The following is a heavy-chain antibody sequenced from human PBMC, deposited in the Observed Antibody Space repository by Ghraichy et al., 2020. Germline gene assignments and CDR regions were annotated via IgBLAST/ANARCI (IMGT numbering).Heavy chain of an antibody. CDR3: TRQPPDYVGCDP. V-gene: IGHV3-73*01. D-gene: IGHD4-17*01. CDR2: IRSKTNSYAT. CDR1: GFTFSGSA. Sequence: GGSLRLSCAASGFTFSGSAMHWVRQASGKGLEWVGRIRSKTNSYATAYAASVKGRFTISRDDSKNTAHLQMNSLKTEDTAVYYCTRQPPDYVGCDPWGQGTLVTVSS. J-gene: IGHJ5*02.